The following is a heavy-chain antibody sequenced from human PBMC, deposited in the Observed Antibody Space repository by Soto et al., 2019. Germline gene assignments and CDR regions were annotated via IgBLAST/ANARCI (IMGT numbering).Heavy chain of an antibody. CDR2: ISWNSGSI. V-gene: IGHV3-9*01. Sequence: DVQLVESGGGLVQPGRSLRLSCAASGFTFDDYAMHWVRQAPGKGLEWVSGISWNSGSIGYADSVKGRFTISRDNAKNSLYLQMNSLRAEDTALYYCAKSMAASLHYYYGMDVWGQGTTVTVSS. CDR1: GFTFDDYA. CDR3: AKSMAASLHYYYGMDV. D-gene: IGHD6-6*01. J-gene: IGHJ6*02.